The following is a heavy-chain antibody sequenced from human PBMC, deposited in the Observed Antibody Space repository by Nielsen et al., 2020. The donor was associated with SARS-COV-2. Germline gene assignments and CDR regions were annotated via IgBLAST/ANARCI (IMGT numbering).Heavy chain of an antibody. J-gene: IGHJ4*02. D-gene: IGHD3-16*01. V-gene: IGHV3-21*01. Sequence: GGSLRLSCTASGFTFRTYTMNWVRQAPGKGLEWLASISSSSTYIYYADSVKGRFTISRDNADNSLSLQMNSLRAEDSAVYYCARDSTPLVSGGHQDYWGQGTLVTVSS. CDR1: GFTFRTYT. CDR3: ARDSTPLVSGGHQDY. CDR2: ISSSSTYI.